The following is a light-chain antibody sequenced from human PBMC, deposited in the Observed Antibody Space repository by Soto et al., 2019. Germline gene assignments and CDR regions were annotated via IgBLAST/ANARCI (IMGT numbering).Light chain of an antibody. CDR3: QQYVTSPLT. CDR2: GAT. Sequence: IVLTQSPGTLSSSPGERVTLSCRASQSVSTNSLAWYQQKPGQAPRLLLYGATRMASGIPDRFSGSGSGTDFTLTISRLEPEDFAMYYCQQYVTSPLTFGGGTEVDI. CDR1: QSVSTNS. J-gene: IGKJ4*01. V-gene: IGKV3-20*01.